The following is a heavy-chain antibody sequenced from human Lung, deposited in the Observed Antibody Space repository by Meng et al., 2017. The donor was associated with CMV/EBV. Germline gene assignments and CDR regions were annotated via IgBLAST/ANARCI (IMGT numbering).Heavy chain of an antibody. V-gene: IGHV3-7*01. J-gene: IGHJ4*02. CDR2: IKQDGSEK. CDR1: GFTFSSYW. Sequence: GESLKISCAASGFTFSSYWMTWVRQAPGKGLEWVANIKQDGSEKYYVDSVKGRFTISRDNAKNSLYLQMNSLRAEDTAVYYCARDPGYCSSTSCSGCFDYWGQGXLVTVSS. D-gene: IGHD2-2*01. CDR3: ARDPGYCSSTSCSGCFDY.